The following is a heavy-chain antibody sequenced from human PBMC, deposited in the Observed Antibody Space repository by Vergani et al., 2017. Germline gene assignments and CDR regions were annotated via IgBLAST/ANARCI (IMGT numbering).Heavy chain of an antibody. D-gene: IGHD3-10*01. V-gene: IGHV1-8*03. Sequence: QVQLVQSGAEVMQPGASVKVSCKTSGYIFTSDDIDWVRQAPGKGLEWMGWMNPNSGNTGYSHQFQGRVTITRANSITTAYMELRGLTSEDTAMYYCARARRTCSAVDCPRYYFDYWGQGTLVTVSS. J-gene: IGHJ4*02. CDR2: MNPNSGNT. CDR1: GYIFTSDD. CDR3: ARARRTCSAVDCPRYYFDY.